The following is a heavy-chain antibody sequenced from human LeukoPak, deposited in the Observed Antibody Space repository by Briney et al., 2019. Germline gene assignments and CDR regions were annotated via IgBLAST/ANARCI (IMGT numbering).Heavy chain of an antibody. CDR1: GGTXSSYA. D-gene: IGHD2-15*01. Sequence: SVKVSCKASGGTXSSYAISWVRQAPGQGLDWMGGSISIFGTANYAQKFQGRVTITADESTSTAYMELSSLRSEDTAVYYCARDRGCSGGSCYSGWFDPWGREPWSPSPQ. CDR3: ARDRGCSGGSCYSGWFDP. J-gene: IGHJ5*02. CDR2: SISIFGTA. V-gene: IGHV1-69*13.